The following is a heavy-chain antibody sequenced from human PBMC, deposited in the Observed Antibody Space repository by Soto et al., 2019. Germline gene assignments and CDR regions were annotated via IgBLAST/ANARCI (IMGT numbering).Heavy chain of an antibody. CDR2: IKQDGSEK. Sequence: HPGGSLRLSCAASGFTFSSYWMSWVRQAPGKGLEWVANIKQDGSEKYYVDSVKGRFTISRDNAKNSLYLQMNSLRAEDTAVYYCARVGLYYYDSSGYPHDAFDIWGQGTMVTVSS. CDR1: GFTFSSYW. CDR3: ARVGLYYYDSSGYPHDAFDI. D-gene: IGHD3-22*01. J-gene: IGHJ3*02. V-gene: IGHV3-7*05.